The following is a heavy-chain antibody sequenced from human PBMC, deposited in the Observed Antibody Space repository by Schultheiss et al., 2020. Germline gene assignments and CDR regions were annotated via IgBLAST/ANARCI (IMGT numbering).Heavy chain of an antibody. D-gene: IGHD3-10*01. CDR1: GFTFSSYG. CDR3: ARDLTMVREKRYYYYYGTDV. Sequence: GESLKISCAASGFTFSSYGMHWVRQAPGKGLEWVAVIWYDGSNKYYADSVKGRFTISRDNSKNTLYLQMNSLRAEDTAVYYCARDLTMVREKRYYYYYGTDVWGKGTTVTGSS. V-gene: IGHV3-33*01. J-gene: IGHJ6*04. CDR2: IWYDGSNK.